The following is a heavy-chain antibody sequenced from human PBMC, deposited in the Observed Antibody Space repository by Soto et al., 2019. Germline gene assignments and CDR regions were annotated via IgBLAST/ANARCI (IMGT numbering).Heavy chain of an antibody. CDR3: ARAFISGLAAGRYYYYYGMDV. J-gene: IGHJ6*02. CDR2: ISSSSSYI. CDR1: GFTFSSYS. V-gene: IGHV3-21*01. Sequence: VGSLRLSCAASGFTFSSYSMNWVRQAPGKGLEWVSSISSSSSYIYYADSVKGRFTISRDNAKNSLYLQMNSLRAEDTAVYYCARAFISGLAAGRYYYYYGMDVWGQGTTGTVSS. D-gene: IGHD2-15*01.